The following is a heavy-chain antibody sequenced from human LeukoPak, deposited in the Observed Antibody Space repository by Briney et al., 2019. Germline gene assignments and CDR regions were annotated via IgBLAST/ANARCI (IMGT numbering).Heavy chain of an antibody. V-gene: IGHV4-39*07. CDR2: FYYSGSS. D-gene: IGHD3-10*01. Sequence: PSETLSLTCSVSGGSISSGSYYWGWIRQPPGKGLEWIGSFYYSGSSYHNPSLKSRVTISVDRSKNQFSLKLSSVTAADTAVYYCARTYGSGSYYPHEGAFDIWGQGTMVTVSS. J-gene: IGHJ3*02. CDR1: GGSISSGSYY. CDR3: ARTYGSGSYYPHEGAFDI.